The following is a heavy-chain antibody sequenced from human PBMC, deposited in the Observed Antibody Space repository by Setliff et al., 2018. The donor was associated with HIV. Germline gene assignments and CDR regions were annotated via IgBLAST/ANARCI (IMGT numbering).Heavy chain of an antibody. J-gene: IGHJ5*02. CDR3: ARFTVVVFGAGEPSWFDP. D-gene: IGHD2-15*01. V-gene: IGHV4-30-4*08. Sequence: TLSLTCTVSGDSIISDDYYWSWIRQSPGKGLEWIGHIHYKGNIDYNASLKSRLAISSDTSKNQFSLNLSSVIAADTAIYFCARFTVVVFGAGEPSWFDPWGQGILVTVSS. CDR1: GDSIISDDYY. CDR2: IHYKGNI.